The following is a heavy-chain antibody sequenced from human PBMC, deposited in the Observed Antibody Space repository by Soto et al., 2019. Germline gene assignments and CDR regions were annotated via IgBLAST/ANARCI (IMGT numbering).Heavy chain of an antibody. V-gene: IGHV3-23*01. CDR1: GLPHSNFS. D-gene: IGHD2-21*01. J-gene: IGHJ4*02. CDR2: IYGSGGGI. CDR3: AKDAVYNDGLWLMDH. Sequence: PGGSLRLSCTASGLPHSNFSIMWVRQAPWEGLECVSGIYGSGGGIEYADSVKGRFTISRDNSKNTVYLQMTDLRADGTDVYYCAKDAVYNDGLWLMDHWGQGTQVTVSS.